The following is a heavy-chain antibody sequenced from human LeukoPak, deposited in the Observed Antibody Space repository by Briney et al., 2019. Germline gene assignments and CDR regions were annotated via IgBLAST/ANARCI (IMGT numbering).Heavy chain of an antibody. V-gene: IGHV3-48*04. D-gene: IGHD2-15*01. CDR1: GFTFSKYA. Sequence: PGGSLRLSCAASGFTFSKYAMNWVRQAPGKGLEWVSYIRSGGNSIYYADSVKGRFTISRDTAKNSLYLQMNSLRAEDTAVYYCARGWYHDYWGQGTLVTVSS. CDR3: ARGWYHDY. CDR2: IRSGGNSI. J-gene: IGHJ4*02.